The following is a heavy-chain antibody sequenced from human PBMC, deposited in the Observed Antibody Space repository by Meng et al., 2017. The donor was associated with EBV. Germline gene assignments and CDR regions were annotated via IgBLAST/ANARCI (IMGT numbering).Heavy chain of an antibody. CDR2: ISGNSDSA. D-gene: IGHD1-1*01. CDR3: AKAWNLPLDAFDM. Sequence: EVQLLESGGGLVQPGGSLRLSCAASGFTFSDYRINWVRQAPGKGLEWVSVISGNSDSAYYADAVKGRFTISRDNSKNMLYLQMNSLRAEDTAIYYCAKAWNLPLDAFDMWGQGTMCNVSS. V-gene: IGHV3-23*01. CDR1: GFTFSDYR. J-gene: IGHJ3*02.